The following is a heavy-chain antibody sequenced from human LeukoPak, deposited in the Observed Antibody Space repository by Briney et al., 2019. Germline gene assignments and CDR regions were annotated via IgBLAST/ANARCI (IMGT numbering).Heavy chain of an antibody. J-gene: IGHJ4*02. CDR2: ISGSGGST. CDR1: GFTFSSYA. Sequence: GGSLRLSCAASGFTFSSYAMSWVRQAPGKGLEWVSAISGSGGSTYYADSVKGRFTISRDNSKNTLYLQMNSLRAEDTAVYYCAKHRNMVRGVRPLDYWGQGTMVTVSS. D-gene: IGHD3-10*01. CDR3: AKHRNMVRGVRPLDY. V-gene: IGHV3-23*01.